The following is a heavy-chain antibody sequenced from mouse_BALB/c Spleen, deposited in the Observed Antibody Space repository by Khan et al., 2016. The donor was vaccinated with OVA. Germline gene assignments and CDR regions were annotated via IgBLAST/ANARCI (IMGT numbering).Heavy chain of an antibody. CDR3: ARGGYGSPFAY. D-gene: IGHD1-1*01. CDR1: GYTFTSFW. V-gene: IGHV1S127*01. CDR2: IDPSKSET. Sequence: QVRLQQSGPELVRPGASVKMSCKASGYTFTSFWIHWVKQRPGQGLEWIGMIDPSKSETRLNQKFKDKATLNVDKSSNTAYMQLSRLTSEGSAVYYCARGGYGSPFAYWGQGTLVTVSA. J-gene: IGHJ3*01.